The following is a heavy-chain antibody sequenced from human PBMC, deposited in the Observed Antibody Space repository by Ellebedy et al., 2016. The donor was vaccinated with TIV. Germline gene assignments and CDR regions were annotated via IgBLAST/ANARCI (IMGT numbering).Heavy chain of an antibody. CDR3: ARPKHIDSGWYGGNWFDP. D-gene: IGHD6-19*01. Sequence: AASVKVSCKASGYSFTSYYMHWVRQAPGQGLEWMGIINPSGGSTNYAQKFRGRVTMTRDTSTSTVYMELSSLRSEDTAIYYCARPKHIDSGWYGGNWFDPWGQGTLVTVSS. CDR1: GYSFTSYY. CDR2: INPSGGST. V-gene: IGHV1-46*01. J-gene: IGHJ5*02.